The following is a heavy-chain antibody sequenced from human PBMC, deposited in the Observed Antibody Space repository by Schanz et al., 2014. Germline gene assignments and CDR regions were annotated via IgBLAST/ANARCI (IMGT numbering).Heavy chain of an antibody. V-gene: IGHV3-23*04. Sequence: VQLVESGGGVVRPGRSLRLSCAASGFTFNNYGMHWVRQAPGKGLEWVSAISGNGGSTYFADSVKGRFTISRDNSDNTLFLQMNSLRAEDTAVYYCAKVREWWPYYFDYWGQGTLVTVSS. CDR1: GFTFNNYG. CDR2: ISGNGGST. J-gene: IGHJ4*02. D-gene: IGHD2-15*01. CDR3: AKVREWWPYYFDY.